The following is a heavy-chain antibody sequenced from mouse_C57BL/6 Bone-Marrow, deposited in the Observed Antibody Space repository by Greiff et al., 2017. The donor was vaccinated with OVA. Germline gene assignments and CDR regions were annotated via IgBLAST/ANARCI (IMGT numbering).Heavy chain of an antibody. CDR3: ARRDSNYAWFAY. V-gene: IGHV5-12*01. CDR1: GFTFSDYY. Sequence: VQLKESGGGLVQPGGSLKLSCAASGFTFSDYYMYWVRQTPEKRLEWVAYISNGGGSTYYPDTVKGRFTISRDNAKNTLYLQMSRLKSEDTAMYYCARRDSNYAWFAYWGQGTLVTVSA. J-gene: IGHJ3*01. CDR2: ISNGGGST. D-gene: IGHD2-5*01.